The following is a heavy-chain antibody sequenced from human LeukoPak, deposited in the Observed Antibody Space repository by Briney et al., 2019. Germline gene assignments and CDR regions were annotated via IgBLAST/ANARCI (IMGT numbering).Heavy chain of an antibody. Sequence: GESLKISGKGPGSRFTSYWIGWVRQLPGKGLEWIGIIFAGESVTSYRTSFKGRVTFSADKSISTSSLQWSSLKASATAMYSFARRGLNDEQAPAAFDIWSQGTMVTVSS. CDR1: GSRFTSYW. CDR3: ARRGLNDEQAPAAFDI. CDR2: IFAGESVT. J-gene: IGHJ3*02. D-gene: IGHD1-1*01. V-gene: IGHV5-51*01.